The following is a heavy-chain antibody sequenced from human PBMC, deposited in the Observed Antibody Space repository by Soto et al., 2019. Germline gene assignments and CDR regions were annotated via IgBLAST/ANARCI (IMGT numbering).Heavy chain of an antibody. CDR2: IKQDGSEE. CDR1: GFTFSSYW. J-gene: IGHJ4*02. V-gene: IGHV3-7*01. Sequence: EVQLVESGGGLVQPGGSLRLSCAASGFTFSSYWMSWVRQTPGKGLEWVANIKQDGSEEYYVGSVKGRFTISRDNAQNSLYLQMNSLRADDTAVYYCARTHSGSYLGYWGQGTLVTVSS. D-gene: IGHD1-26*01. CDR3: ARTHSGSYLGY.